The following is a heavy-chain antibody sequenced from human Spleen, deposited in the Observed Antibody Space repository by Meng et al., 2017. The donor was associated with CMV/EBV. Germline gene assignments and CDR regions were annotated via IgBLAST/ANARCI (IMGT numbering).Heavy chain of an antibody. CDR1: GGSISSYY. CDR2: IYYSGST. Sequence: SETLSLTCTVSGGSISSYYWSWIRQPPGKGLEWIGYIYYSGSTNYNPSLKSRVTISVDTSKNQFSLKLSSVTAADTAVYYCARGSFMAAPSNWGQGTLVTVSS. CDR3: ARGSFMAAPSN. V-gene: IGHV4-59*01. D-gene: IGHD3-10*01. J-gene: IGHJ4*02.